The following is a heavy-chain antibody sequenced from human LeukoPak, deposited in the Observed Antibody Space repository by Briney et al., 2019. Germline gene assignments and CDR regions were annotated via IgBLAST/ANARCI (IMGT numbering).Heavy chain of an antibody. D-gene: IGHD3-10*01. J-gene: IGHJ6*03. CDR1: GYTFTSYD. CDR2: MNPNSGNT. V-gene: IGHV1-8*02. CDR3: ARGSAPPRRGVYYYYMDV. Sequence: ASVKVSCKASGYTFTSYDINWVRQATGQGLEWMGWMNPNSGNTGYAQKFQGRVTMTRNTSISTAYMELSSLRSEDTAVYYCARGSAPPRRGVYYYYMDVWGKGITVTISS.